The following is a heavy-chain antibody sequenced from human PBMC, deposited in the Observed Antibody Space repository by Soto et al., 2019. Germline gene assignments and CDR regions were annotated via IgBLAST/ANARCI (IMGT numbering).Heavy chain of an antibody. V-gene: IGHV4-31*02. CDR1: GGSISSGGYY. D-gene: IGHD3-22*01. J-gene: IGHJ1*01. CDR3: AREGVTMIRAFQH. Sequence: SETLSLTCTVSGGSISSGGYYWSWIRQHPGKGLEWIGYIYYSGSTYYNPSLKSRVTISVDTSKNQFSLKLSSVTAADTAVYYCAREGVTMIRAFQHWGQGTLVTVSS. CDR2: IYYSGST.